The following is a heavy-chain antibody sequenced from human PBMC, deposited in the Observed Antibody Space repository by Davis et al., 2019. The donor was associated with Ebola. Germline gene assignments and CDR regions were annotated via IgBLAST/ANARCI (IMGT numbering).Heavy chain of an antibody. Sequence: GESLKISCAASGFTFSSYWMSWVRQAPGKGLEWVAVIWYDGSNKYYADSVKGRFTISRDNSKNTLYLQMNSLRAEDTAVYFCARQLPYYSYGMDVWGQGTTVTVSS. CDR3: ARQLPYYSYGMDV. CDR2: IWYDGSNK. J-gene: IGHJ6*02. V-gene: IGHV3-33*08. D-gene: IGHD2-2*01. CDR1: GFTFSSYW.